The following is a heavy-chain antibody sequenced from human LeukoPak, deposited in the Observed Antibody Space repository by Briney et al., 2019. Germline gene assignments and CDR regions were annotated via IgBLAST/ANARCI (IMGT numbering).Heavy chain of an antibody. Sequence: GASVKVPCKTSGYTFTDYYLHWVRQAPGQGLEWMGRIDPNSGGTNYAQKFQVRVTVTRDTSISTVYLELSGLRSDDTAVYYCARVPGPYTTTRFDYWGQGTLVTVSS. D-gene: IGHD2-2*02. J-gene: IGHJ4*02. CDR2: IDPNSGGT. CDR1: GYTFTDYY. V-gene: IGHV1-2*02. CDR3: ARVPGPYTTTRFDY.